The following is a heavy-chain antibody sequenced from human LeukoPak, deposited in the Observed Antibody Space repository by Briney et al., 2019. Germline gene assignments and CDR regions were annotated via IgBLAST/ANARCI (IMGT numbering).Heavy chain of an antibody. Sequence: GESLKVSCKGFGYSFTNYWIGWVRQMPGKGLEWMGVIYPSDSDTRYNPSFQGQVTISADKSISTAYLQWSSLKASDTAMYYCARSWVLHGVFNSWGQGTLVTVSS. D-gene: IGHD2/OR15-2a*01. J-gene: IGHJ4*02. CDR1: GYSFTNYW. CDR2: IYPSDSDT. V-gene: IGHV5-51*01. CDR3: ARSWVLHGVFNS.